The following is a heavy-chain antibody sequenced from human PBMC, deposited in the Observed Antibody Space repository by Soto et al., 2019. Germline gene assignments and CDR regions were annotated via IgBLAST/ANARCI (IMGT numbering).Heavy chain of an antibody. D-gene: IGHD3-22*01. V-gene: IGHV1-2*02. CDR2: INPNKGDT. CDR1: GYTFTGFY. J-gene: IGHJ4*02. CDR3: AKIRTYSYSRGSLNY. Sequence: ASVKVSCKASGYTFTGFYLHWVRRAPGQGLEWMGWINPNKGDTNYAQRFQGRVIMTRDTSITTAYMEVSRLRSDDTAVYYCAKIRTYSYSRGSLNYWGQGTQVTVSS.